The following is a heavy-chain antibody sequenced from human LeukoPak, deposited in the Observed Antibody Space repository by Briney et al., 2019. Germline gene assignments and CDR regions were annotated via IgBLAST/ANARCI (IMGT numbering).Heavy chain of an antibody. CDR1: GGTCNSFA. D-gene: IGHD3-3*01. J-gene: IGHJ4*02. CDR2: IIPMFGAA. CDR3: ARVWSSSLDY. V-gene: IGHV1-69*01. Sequence: SVKVSCKASGGTCNSFALTWVRQAPGQGLEWMGGIIPMFGAADYEQKFQGRVTITAGEYTSTAYMELNSLRSEDTAVYYCARVWSSSLDYWGQGTLVTVS.